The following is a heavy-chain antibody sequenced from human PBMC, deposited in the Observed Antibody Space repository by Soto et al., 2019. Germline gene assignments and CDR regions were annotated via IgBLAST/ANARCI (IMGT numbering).Heavy chain of an antibody. J-gene: IGHJ4*02. Sequence: EVQLVESGGGLVKPGGSLRLSCAASGFTFSNAWMSWVRQAPGKGLEWVGRIKSKTDGGTTDYAAPMKGRFTISRDDSKNTLYLQMNSLKTEDTAVYYCTTGGARWLPNDYWGQGTLVTVSS. V-gene: IGHV3-15*01. CDR2: IKSKTDGGTT. CDR1: GFTFSNAW. CDR3: TTGGARWLPNDY. D-gene: IGHD5-12*01.